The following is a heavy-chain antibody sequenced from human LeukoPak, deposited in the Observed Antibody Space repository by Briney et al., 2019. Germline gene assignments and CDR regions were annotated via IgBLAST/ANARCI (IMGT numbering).Heavy chain of an antibody. CDR3: AKENFGDYFDY. J-gene: IGHJ4*02. Sequence: GGSLRLSCAASGFTFSTYAMNWVRQAPGKGLEWVSTISASSGKTYYADSVKGRFTISRDNSKNSLYLQMSSLGAEDTAIYYCAKENFGDYFDYWGQGTLVTVSS. D-gene: IGHD4-17*01. CDR2: ISASSGKT. CDR1: GFTFSTYA. V-gene: IGHV3-23*01.